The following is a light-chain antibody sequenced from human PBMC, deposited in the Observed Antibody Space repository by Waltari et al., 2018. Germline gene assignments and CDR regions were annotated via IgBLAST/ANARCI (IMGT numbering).Light chain of an antibody. CDR1: QSVSSY. J-gene: IGKJ4*01. V-gene: IGKV3-11*01. CDR3: QQRSNWPLT. CDR2: DAS. Sequence: EIVLTQSPATLSLSPGERATLSCRASQSVSSYLAWYQQKPGQAPRLLIYDASNRATGLPARVSGRWSWTDFTLTISSLEPEDFAVYYCQQRSNWPLTFGGGTKVEIK.